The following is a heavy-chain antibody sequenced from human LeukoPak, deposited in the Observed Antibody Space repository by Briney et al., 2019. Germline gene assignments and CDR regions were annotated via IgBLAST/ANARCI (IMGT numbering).Heavy chain of an antibody. CDR2: ISAYNGNT. Sequence: ASVKVSCKASGYTFTSYGISWVRQAPGQGLEWIGWISAYNGNTNYAQKLQGRVTMTTDTSTSTAYMELRSLRSDDTAVYYCARSQWLVDQGDYWGQGTLVTVSS. CDR1: GYTFTSYG. V-gene: IGHV1-18*01. D-gene: IGHD6-19*01. J-gene: IGHJ4*02. CDR3: ARSQWLVDQGDY.